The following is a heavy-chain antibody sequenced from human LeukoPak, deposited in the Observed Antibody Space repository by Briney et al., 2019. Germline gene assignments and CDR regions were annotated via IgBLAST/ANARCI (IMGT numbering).Heavy chain of an antibody. Sequence: HGEALKISCRASGYSFTSYWIGWVRQMPGKGLEWMGIIDPSDSETRYTPSFQGQVTISVDKSLTTADLQWNSLKASDTAMYYCARQTAMGRSGDYWGQGPLVPVSS. D-gene: IGHD5-18*01. CDR1: GYSFTSYW. V-gene: IGHV5-51*01. CDR2: IDPSDSET. CDR3: ARQTAMGRSGDY. J-gene: IGHJ4*02.